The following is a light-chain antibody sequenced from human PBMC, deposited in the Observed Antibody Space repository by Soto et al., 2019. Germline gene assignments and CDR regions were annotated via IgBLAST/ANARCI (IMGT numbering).Light chain of an antibody. Sequence: DIQMTQSPSSLSLSVGDRVTITCQASQDISKYLNWYQQKPGKAPKLLIYHSSNLETGVPSRFSGSGSGTYFTLTISSLQPEDIATYFCQQYDSFPWTFGQGTKLEIK. V-gene: IGKV1-33*01. J-gene: IGKJ2*01. CDR2: HSS. CDR3: QQYDSFPWT. CDR1: QDISKY.